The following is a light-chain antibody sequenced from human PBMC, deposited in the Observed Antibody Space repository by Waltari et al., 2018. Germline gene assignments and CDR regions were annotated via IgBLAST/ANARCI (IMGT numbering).Light chain of an antibody. J-gene: IGKJ4*01. Sequence: EIVLTQSPGTLSLSPGEGATLACRTSQTIRTTYLAWYQQKPGQAPTLLIYGTFSRATGSPDRFTGSGSGTDFSLTISSLGPEDFATYYCQQYDISPLTFGGGTKVEIK. V-gene: IGKV3-20*01. CDR3: QQYDISPLT. CDR2: GTF. CDR1: QTIRTTY.